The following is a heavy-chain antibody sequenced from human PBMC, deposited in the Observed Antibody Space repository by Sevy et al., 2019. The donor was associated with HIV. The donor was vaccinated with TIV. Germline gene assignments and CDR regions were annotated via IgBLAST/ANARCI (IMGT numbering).Heavy chain of an antibody. V-gene: IGHV3-7*01. CDR2: IKQDGSEK. CDR3: ARTITMIVVVIKATDAFDI. J-gene: IGHJ3*02. D-gene: IGHD3-22*01. Sequence: GGSLRLSCAASGFTFSTYWMSWVRQAPGKGLEWVANIKQDGSEKYYVDYVKGRFTITRDNAKNSVYLQMNSLRAEDTAVYYCARTITMIVVVIKATDAFDIWGQGTMVTVSS. CDR1: GFTFSTYW.